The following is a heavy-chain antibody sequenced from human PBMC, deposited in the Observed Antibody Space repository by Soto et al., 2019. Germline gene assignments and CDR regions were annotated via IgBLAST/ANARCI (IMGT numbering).Heavy chain of an antibody. V-gene: IGHV1-18*01. CDR2: ISAYNGNT. CDR3: AREGGAVYSGHYYCGMDN. CDR1: GYTFTSYG. Sequence: QVQLVQSGAEVKKPGASVKVSCKASGYTFTSYGISWVRQAPGQGLEWMGWISAYNGNTNYAQKLQGRVTMTTDTPTSTAYTERRSLRSDGTAVYYYAREGGAVYSGHYYCGMDNWGQGTTVTVSS. J-gene: IGHJ6*02. D-gene: IGHD5-12*01.